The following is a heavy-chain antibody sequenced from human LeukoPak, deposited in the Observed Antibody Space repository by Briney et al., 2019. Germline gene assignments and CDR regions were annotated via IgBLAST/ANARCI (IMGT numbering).Heavy chain of an antibody. Sequence: GGPLRLSCAASGFTFSSYSMNWVRQAPGKGLEWVSSISSSSSYIYYADSVKGRFTISRDNAKNSLYLQMNSLRAEDTAVYYCARDVRAVAGLLDYWGQGTLVTVSS. D-gene: IGHD6-19*01. V-gene: IGHV3-21*01. J-gene: IGHJ4*02. CDR1: GFTFSSYS. CDR3: ARDVRAVAGLLDY. CDR2: ISSSSSYI.